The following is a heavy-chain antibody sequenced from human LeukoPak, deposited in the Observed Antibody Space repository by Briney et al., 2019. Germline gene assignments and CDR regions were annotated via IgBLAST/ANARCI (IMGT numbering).Heavy chain of an antibody. D-gene: IGHD4-17*01. J-gene: IGHJ4*02. Sequence: GGSLRLSCAASGFTFSGYAMSWVRQAPGKGLELVSAISSSGGTTYYADSVKGRFTISRDNSKNTLYLQMNSLRAEDTAVYYCAKDIAYGDYVVSWGQGTLVTVSS. CDR2: ISSSGGTT. CDR1: GFTFSGYA. CDR3: AKDIAYGDYVVS. V-gene: IGHV3-23*01.